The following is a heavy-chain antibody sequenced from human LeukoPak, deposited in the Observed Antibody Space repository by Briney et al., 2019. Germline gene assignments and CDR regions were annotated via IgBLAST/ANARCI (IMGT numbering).Heavy chain of an antibody. D-gene: IGHD2-2*02. CDR2: IYYSGST. CDR3: ARVGMSCSSTSCYTSWFDP. V-gene: IGHV4-59*01. CDR1: GGSISSYY. Sequence: SETLSLTCTVSGGSISSYYWSWIRQPPGKGLEWIGYIYYSGSTNYNPSLKSRVTISVDTSKNQFSLKLSSVTAADTAVYYCARVGMSCSSTSCYTSWFDPWGQGPLVTVSS. J-gene: IGHJ5*02.